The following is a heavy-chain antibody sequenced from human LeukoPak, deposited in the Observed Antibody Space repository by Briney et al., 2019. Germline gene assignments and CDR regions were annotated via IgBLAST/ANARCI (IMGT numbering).Heavy chain of an antibody. D-gene: IGHD6-13*01. Sequence: GGSLRLSCTVSGFTVSSNSMSWVRQAPGKGLEWVSFIYSDNTHYSDSVKGRFTISRDNSKNTLYLQMGSLRAEDMAVYYCARDIQAAAVEAVGYWGQGTLVTVSS. CDR2: IYSDNT. CDR1: GFTVSSNS. V-gene: IGHV3-66*03. CDR3: ARDIQAAAVEAVGY. J-gene: IGHJ4*02.